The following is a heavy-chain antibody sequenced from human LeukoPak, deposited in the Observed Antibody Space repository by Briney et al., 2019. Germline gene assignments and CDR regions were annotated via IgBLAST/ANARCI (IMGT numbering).Heavy chain of an antibody. CDR1: GYTFTGYY. CDR3: ARAKYARSFDY. Sequence: ASVKVSCKASGYTFTGYYMHWVRQAPGQGLEWMGWINPNSGGTNHAQKFQGRVTMTRDTSISTAYMELSRLRSDDTAVYYYARAKYARSFDYWGQGTLVTVSS. J-gene: IGHJ4*02. V-gene: IGHV1-2*02. CDR2: INPNSGGT.